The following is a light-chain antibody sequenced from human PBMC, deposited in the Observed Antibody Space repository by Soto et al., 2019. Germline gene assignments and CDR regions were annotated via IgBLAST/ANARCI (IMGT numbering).Light chain of an antibody. CDR3: KQDGGSRWT. CDR2: GAS. Sequence: EIVLTQSPGTLSLSPGEIATLSCRASQSVSSTYLAWYQQKPGQAPRLLIYGASNRATGIPDRFSGSGSGTDFTLTISRLEPEDFAVYYCKQDGGSRWTFGQGTRVDI. J-gene: IGKJ1*01. V-gene: IGKV3-20*01. CDR1: QSVSSTY.